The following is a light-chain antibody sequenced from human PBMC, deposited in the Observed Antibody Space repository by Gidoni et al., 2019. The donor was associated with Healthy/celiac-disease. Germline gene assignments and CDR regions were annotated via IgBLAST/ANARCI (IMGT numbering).Light chain of an antibody. CDR1: QSVSSN. V-gene: IGKV3-15*01. CDR3: QQYNNWPPLT. J-gene: IGKJ4*01. CDR2: GAS. Sequence: EIVMTQSPATLSVSPGERATLSCRASQSVSSNLAWYQQKPGQAPRLLIYGASTRATGSPDRFSGSGSGTEFTLTISSLQSEDLAVYYCQQYNNWPPLTFGGGTKVEIK.